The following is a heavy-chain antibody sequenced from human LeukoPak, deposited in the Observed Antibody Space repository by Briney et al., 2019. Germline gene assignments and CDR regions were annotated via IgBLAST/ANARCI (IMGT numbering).Heavy chain of an antibody. CDR3: ACSTYYNFWSGYYFYP. CDR1: GGTFSSYT. J-gene: IGHJ5*02. CDR2: IIPILGIA. Sequence: SVKVSCKASGGTFSSYTISWVRQAPGQGLEWMGRIIPILGIANYAQKFQGRVTITADKSTSTAYMELSSLRSEDTAVYYCACSTYYNFWSGYYFYPWGQGTLVTVSS. D-gene: IGHD3-3*01. V-gene: IGHV1-69*02.